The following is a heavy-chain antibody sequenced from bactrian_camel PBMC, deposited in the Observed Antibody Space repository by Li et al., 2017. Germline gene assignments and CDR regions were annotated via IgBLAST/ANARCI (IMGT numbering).Heavy chain of an antibody. D-gene: IGHD3*01. CDR3: AAGSKDHYRYAA. J-gene: IGHJ4*01. V-gene: IGHV3S40*01. CDR1: GYTRSR. Sequence: DVQLVESGGGSVQAGGSLKLSCAPSGYTRSRGWFRQAPGKEREGVASIVAAGGSTYYADHVKGRFTISRDNAKNTVYLQMNSLNSEDTAMYYCAAGSKDHYRYAARGQGTQVTVS. CDR2: IVAAGGST.